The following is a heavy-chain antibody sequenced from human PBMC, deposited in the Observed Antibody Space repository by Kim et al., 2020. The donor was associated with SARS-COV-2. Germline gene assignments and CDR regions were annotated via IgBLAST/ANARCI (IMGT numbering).Heavy chain of an antibody. J-gene: IGHJ3*02. Sequence: GGSLRLSCAASGFTFSSYWMTWVRQAPGKGLEWVANIKQDGNQKYYVDSVKGRFTISRDNATNSLYLQMNSLRAEDTAVYYCARDGDLYSSGKDAFDILGKGTMVTVSS. V-gene: IGHV3-7*01. CDR1: GFTFSSYW. CDR3: ARDGDLYSSGKDAFDI. CDR2: IKQDGNQK. D-gene: IGHD6-19*01.